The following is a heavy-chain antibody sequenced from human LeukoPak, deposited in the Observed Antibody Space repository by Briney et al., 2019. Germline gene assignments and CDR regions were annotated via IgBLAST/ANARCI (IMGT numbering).Heavy chain of an antibody. Sequence: ASVKVSCKASGYTFTGYYMHWVRQAPGQGLEWMGWINPNSGGTNYAQKFQGRVTMTRDTSISTAYMELSSLRSEDTAVYYCARLKSSSWYSRRWFDPWGQGTLVTVSS. D-gene: IGHD6-13*01. CDR1: GYTFTGYY. J-gene: IGHJ5*02. V-gene: IGHV1-2*02. CDR2: INPNSGGT. CDR3: ARLKSSSWYSRRWFDP.